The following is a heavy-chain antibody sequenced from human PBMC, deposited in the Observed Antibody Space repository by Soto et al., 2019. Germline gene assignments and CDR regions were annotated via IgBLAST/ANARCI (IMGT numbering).Heavy chain of an antibody. J-gene: IGHJ4*02. V-gene: IGHV1-18*01. CDR3: ARDLRGSMAYGSGSPNFDY. CDR2: ISAYNGNT. Sequence: ASVKVSCKASGYTFTSYGISWVRQAPGQGLEWMGWISAYNGNTNYAQKLQGRVTMTTDTSTSTAYMELRSLRSDDTAVYYCARDLRGSMAYGSGSPNFDYWGQGTLVTVSS. D-gene: IGHD3-10*01. CDR1: GYTFTSYG.